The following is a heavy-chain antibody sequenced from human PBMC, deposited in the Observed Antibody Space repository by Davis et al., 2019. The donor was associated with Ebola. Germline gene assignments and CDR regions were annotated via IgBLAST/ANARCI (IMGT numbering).Heavy chain of an antibody. V-gene: IGHV3-9*01. CDR2: ISWNSGSI. D-gene: IGHD2-15*01. J-gene: IGHJ4*02. CDR3: ASRLAYCSGGSCH. Sequence: PGGSLRLSCAASGFTFDDYAMHWVRHAPGKGLEWVSGISWNSGSIGYADSVKGRFTVSRDNAKNSLFLQMNTLRDEDTAVYYCASRLAYCSGGSCHWGQGTLVAVSS. CDR1: GFTFDDYA.